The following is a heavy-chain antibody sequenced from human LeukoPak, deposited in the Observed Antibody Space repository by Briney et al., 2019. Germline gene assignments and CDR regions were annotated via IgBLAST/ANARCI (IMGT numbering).Heavy chain of an antibody. CDR3: ARDQHRYTSTWYTGLRLFDP. Sequence: SETLSLTCSVSGGSISSSNYYWGWIRQPPGKGLERIGSMSYSGSTYYNPSLKSRVTISVDTSNNQFSLKLSSVTAADTAVYYCARDQHRYTSTWYTGLRLFDPWGEGMLVAVSS. CDR2: MSYSGST. D-gene: IGHD1-14*01. V-gene: IGHV4-39*07. CDR1: GGSISSSNYY. J-gene: IGHJ5*02.